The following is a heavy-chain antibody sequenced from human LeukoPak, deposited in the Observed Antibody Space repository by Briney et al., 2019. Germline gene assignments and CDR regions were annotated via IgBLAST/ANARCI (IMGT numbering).Heavy chain of an antibody. CDR2: VSAYNGNT. V-gene: IGHV1-18*01. D-gene: IGHD2-2*02. CDR1: GYTFTSYG. Sequence: ASVKVSCKASGYTFTSYGISWVRQAPGQGLEWMGWVSAYNGNTNYAQKLQGRVTMTTDTSTSTAYMELRSLRSDDTAVYYCARVRWDIVVVPAAIRSLDYRGQGTLVTVSS. J-gene: IGHJ4*02. CDR3: ARVRWDIVVVPAAIRSLDY.